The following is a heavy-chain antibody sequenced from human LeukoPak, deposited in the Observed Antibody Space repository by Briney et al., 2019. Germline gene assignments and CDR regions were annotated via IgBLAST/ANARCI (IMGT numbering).Heavy chain of an antibody. D-gene: IGHD3-16*01. CDR1: GFTFNRHW. CDR3: ARLLGDSTIYDL. Sequence: GGSLRLSCAASGFTFNRHWMSWVRQAPGKGLEWVATIKYDGSMKPYVDSVKGRFIISRDNAENLLSLQMNSLGVDDTAMYYCARLLGDSTIYDLWGQGTTVTVSS. V-gene: IGHV3-7*01. J-gene: IGHJ6*02. CDR2: IKYDGSMK.